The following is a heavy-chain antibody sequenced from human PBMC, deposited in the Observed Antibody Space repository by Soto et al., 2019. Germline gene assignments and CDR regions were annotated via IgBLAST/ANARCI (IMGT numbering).Heavy chain of an antibody. CDR2: ISSSSSYI. CDR1: GFTFCSYS. V-gene: IGHV3-21*01. D-gene: IGHD1-26*01. J-gene: IGHJ6*02. Sequence: PGGSLRLSCAASGFTFCSYSMNWVRQAPGKGLEWVSSISSSSSYIYYADSVKGRFTISRDNAKNSLYLQMNSLRAEDTAVYYCARVGATNPYYYYGMDVWGQGTTVTVSS. CDR3: ARVGATNPYYYYGMDV.